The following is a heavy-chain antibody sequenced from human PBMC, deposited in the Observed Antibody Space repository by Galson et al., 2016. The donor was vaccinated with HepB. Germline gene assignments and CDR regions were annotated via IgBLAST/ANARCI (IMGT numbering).Heavy chain of an antibody. Sequence: SVKVSCKVYGGTFSRYAISWLRQAPGQGLEWMGGIIPFVGTPPYGQKFQGRVRIFADESTTTAYRELTGLRVDDTAVYYCAREGNCAGYRCFRFDYWGQGTLVTVSS. D-gene: IGHD2-15*01. CDR2: IIPFVGTP. V-gene: IGHV1-69*13. CDR1: GGTFSRYA. CDR3: AREGNCAGYRCFRFDY. J-gene: IGHJ4*02.